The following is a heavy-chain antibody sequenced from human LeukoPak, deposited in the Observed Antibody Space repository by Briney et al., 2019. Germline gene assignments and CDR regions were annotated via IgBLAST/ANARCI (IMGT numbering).Heavy chain of an antibody. CDR1: GGSLNDYL. CDR2: VGHSGTT. J-gene: IGHJ3*02. D-gene: IGHD3-10*01. Sequence: SETLSLTCAVYGGSLNDYLWSWIRQPPGHGLEWIGEVGHSGTTNYNPSLKSRVTISVDTSKSQFSLRLTSVTAADTAVYYCARELISSRAAFDTWGQGTVVTVSS. V-gene: IGHV4-34*01. CDR3: ARELISSRAAFDT.